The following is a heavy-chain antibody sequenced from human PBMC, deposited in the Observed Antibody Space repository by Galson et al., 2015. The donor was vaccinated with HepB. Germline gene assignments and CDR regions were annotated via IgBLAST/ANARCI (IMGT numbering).Heavy chain of an antibody. J-gene: IGHJ3*02. Sequence: SVKVSCKASGYTFTSYDITWARQAPGQGLEWMGWTSPYNGNTKYAQKLQGRVTITTDTSTSTVYLELRSLRSDDTAMYYCARQTTDWDVFDIWGQGTVVTVSS. D-gene: IGHD4-17*01. CDR1: GYTFTSYD. V-gene: IGHV1-18*01. CDR3: ARQTTDWDVFDI. CDR2: TSPYNGNT.